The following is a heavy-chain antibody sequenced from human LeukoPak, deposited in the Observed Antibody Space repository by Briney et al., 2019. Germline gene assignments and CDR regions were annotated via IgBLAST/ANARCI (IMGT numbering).Heavy chain of an antibody. Sequence: ASVKVSCKASGYAFTSYYMHWVRQAPGQGLEWMGIINPSGGSTSYAQKFQGRVTMTRDTSTSTVYMELSSLRSEDTAVYYCARGITIFGVVTSYYYYYMDVWGKGTTVTVSS. D-gene: IGHD3-3*01. J-gene: IGHJ6*03. CDR1: GYAFTSYY. V-gene: IGHV1-46*01. CDR2: INPSGGST. CDR3: ARGITIFGVVTSYYYYYMDV.